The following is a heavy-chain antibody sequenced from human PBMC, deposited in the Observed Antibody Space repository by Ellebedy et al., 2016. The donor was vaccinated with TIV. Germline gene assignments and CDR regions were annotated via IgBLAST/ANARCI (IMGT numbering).Heavy chain of an antibody. J-gene: IGHJ4*02. CDR3: AKHDYCSVTACPPDY. V-gene: IGHV3-9*01. D-gene: IGHD2-15*01. CDR2: ISWNSDNM. Sequence: SLKISXAASGFTFDDYAMHWVRQVPGKGLEWVSGISWNSDNMDYADSVKGRFTISRDNSQNTLFLQMNRLRAEDTAIYYCAKHDYCSVTACPPDYWGQGTLVPVSS. CDR1: GFTFDDYA.